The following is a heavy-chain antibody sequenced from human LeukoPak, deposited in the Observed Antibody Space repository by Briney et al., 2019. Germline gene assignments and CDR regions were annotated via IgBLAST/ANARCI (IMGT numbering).Heavy chain of an antibody. CDR3: ARAPELYYFDC. CDR2: IYYSGST. CDR1: GGSISSCY. D-gene: IGHD3-10*01. V-gene: IGHV4-59*01. Sequence: PSETLSLTCTVSGGSISSCYWSWIRQPPGKGLEWIGYIYYSGSTSYNPSLKSRVTISVDTSKNQSSLNLNSVTAADTAVYYCARAPELYYFDCWGQGTLVTVSS. J-gene: IGHJ4*02.